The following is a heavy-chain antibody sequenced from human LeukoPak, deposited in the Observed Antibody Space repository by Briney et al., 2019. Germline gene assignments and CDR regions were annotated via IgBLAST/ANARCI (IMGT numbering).Heavy chain of an antibody. CDR1: GYTFINYV. V-gene: IGHV1-18*01. Sequence: ASVKVSCKASGYTFINYVISWVRQARGQGLEWMGWTSGDNVNTYYAQKFLGRVIMTTDISTTTAYMELRSLRPDDTAVYYCVRDWEWKAARNLFDPWGQGTRVTVSS. CDR2: TSGDNVNT. CDR3: VRDWEWKAARNLFDP. J-gene: IGHJ5*02. D-gene: IGHD6-6*01.